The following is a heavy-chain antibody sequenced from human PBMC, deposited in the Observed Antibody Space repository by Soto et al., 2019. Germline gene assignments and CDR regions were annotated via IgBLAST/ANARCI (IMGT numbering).Heavy chain of an antibody. CDR2: INPSGGST. CDR3: ARTGLYGDYLTPLDAFDI. D-gene: IGHD4-17*01. Sequence: QVQLVQSGAEVKKPGASVKVSCKASGYTFTSYYMHWVRQAPGQGLEWMGIINPSGGSTSYAQKFLGSVDMTKNTPTSNVYVERSSLRSEDTAVYYCARTGLYGDYLTPLDAFDIWGQGTMVTVAS. J-gene: IGHJ3*02. CDR1: GYTFTSYY. V-gene: IGHV1-46*03.